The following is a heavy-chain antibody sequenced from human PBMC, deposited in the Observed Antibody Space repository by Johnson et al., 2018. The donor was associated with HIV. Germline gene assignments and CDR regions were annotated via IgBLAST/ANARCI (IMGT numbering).Heavy chain of an antibody. CDR3: TTITRSYYYDSSGHLYDAFDI. CDR2: ISYDGSNK. J-gene: IGHJ3*02. Sequence: QVQLVESGGGVVQPGRSLRLSCAASGFTFSSYAMHWVRQAPGKGLEWVAVISYDGSNKYYADSVKGRFTISRDNSKNTLYLQMNSLKTEDTAIYYCTTITRSYYYDSSGHLYDAFDIWGQGTMVTVAS. V-gene: IGHV3-30-3*01. CDR1: GFTFSSYA. D-gene: IGHD3-22*01.